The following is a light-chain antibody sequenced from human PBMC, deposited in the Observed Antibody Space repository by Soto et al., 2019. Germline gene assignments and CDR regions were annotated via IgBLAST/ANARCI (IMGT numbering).Light chain of an antibody. J-gene: IGLJ1*01. CDR3: CSYAGNMYV. Sequence: QSVLTQPRSVSGSPGQSVTISCTGSSSDVGAYNYVSWYQQHPGKAPKLMILDVSKRPSGVPDRFSGSKSGSTASLTISGLQAEDEADYYCCSYAGNMYVVGSGTKGTVL. CDR1: SSDVGAYNY. V-gene: IGLV2-11*01. CDR2: DVS.